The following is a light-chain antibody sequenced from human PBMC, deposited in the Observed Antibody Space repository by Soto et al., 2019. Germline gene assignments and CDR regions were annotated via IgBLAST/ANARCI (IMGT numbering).Light chain of an antibody. CDR1: NSNIGAGYD. CDR2: GNT. J-gene: IGLJ2*01. Sequence: QAVVTQPPSVTGAPGQRVTISCTGSNSNIGAGYDVHWYQQFPGTAPKLLIYGNTNRPSGVPDRFSGSKSGTSASLAITGLQAEDEADYYCQSYDSSLSGLLFGGGTKLTVL. V-gene: IGLV1-40*01. CDR3: QSYDSSLSGLL.